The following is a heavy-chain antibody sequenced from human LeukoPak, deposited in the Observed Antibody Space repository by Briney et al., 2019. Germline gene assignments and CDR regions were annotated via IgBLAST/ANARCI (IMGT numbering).Heavy chain of an antibody. CDR2: ILPIFGTA. J-gene: IGHJ4*02. CDR1: GGTFSTYA. D-gene: IGHD6-19*01. V-gene: IGHV1-69*13. Sequence: ASVKVSCKASGGTFSTYAISWVRQAPAPGLEWMGGILPIFGTANYAPEFQGRVTITADESTSTAYMELSSLRSEDTAVYYCARSFHSSGWYHDYWGQGTLVTVSS. CDR3: ARSFHSSGWYHDY.